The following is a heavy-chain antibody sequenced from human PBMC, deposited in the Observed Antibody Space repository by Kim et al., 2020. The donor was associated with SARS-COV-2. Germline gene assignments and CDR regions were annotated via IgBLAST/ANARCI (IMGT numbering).Heavy chain of an antibody. V-gene: IGHV3-23*01. D-gene: IGHD3-22*01. CDR3: AKITYYYDSSGYYFFDY. CDR2: ISGSGGST. J-gene: IGHJ4*02. CDR1: GFTFSSYA. Sequence: GGSLRLSCAASGFTFSSYAMSWVRQAPGKGLEWVSAISGSGGSTYYADSVKGRFTISRDNSKNTLYLQMNSLRAEDTAVYYCAKITYYYDSSGYYFFDYWGQGTLVTVSS.